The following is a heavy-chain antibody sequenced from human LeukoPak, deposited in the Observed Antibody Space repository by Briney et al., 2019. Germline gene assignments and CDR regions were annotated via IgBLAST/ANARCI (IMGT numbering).Heavy chain of an antibody. J-gene: IGHJ4*02. D-gene: IGHD6-13*01. Sequence: GGSLRLSCAASGFTFSSYGMNWVRQAPGKGLEWVSYISSGGTSIYYVDSVKGRFTISRDNAKNSLYLQMNSLRAEDTALYYCVTNGAPGNIAFDDWGQGTLVTVSS. CDR2: ISSGGTSI. CDR1: GFTFSSYG. V-gene: IGHV3-48*03. CDR3: VTNGAPGNIAFDD.